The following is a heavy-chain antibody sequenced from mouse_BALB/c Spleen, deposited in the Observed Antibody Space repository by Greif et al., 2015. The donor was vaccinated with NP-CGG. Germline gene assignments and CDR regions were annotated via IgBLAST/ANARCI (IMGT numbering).Heavy chain of an antibody. CDR3: ARYDYDYYAMDY. CDR2: IYPGDGDT. D-gene: IGHD2-4*01. Sequence: VKLMESGAELVRPGSSVKISCKASGYAFSSYWMNWVKQRPGQGLEWIGQIYPGDGDTNYNGKFKGKATLTADKSSSTAYMQLSSLTSEDSAVYSCARYDYDYYAMDYWGQGTSVTVSS. CDR1: GYAFSSYW. J-gene: IGHJ4*01. V-gene: IGHV1-80*01.